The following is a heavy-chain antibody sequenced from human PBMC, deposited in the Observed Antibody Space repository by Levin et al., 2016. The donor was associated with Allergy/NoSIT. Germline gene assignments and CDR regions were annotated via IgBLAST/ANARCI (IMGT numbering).Heavy chain of an antibody. D-gene: IGHD3-22*01. Sequence: GESLKISCAGSGFNFNIYAMSWVRRAAGKGLEWVSAITSSSDTIIYADSVKGRFTISRDNSKNTLYLQLNSLRPDDTAIYYCAKGSQRLLASGYFEYWGRGALVTVSS. CDR1: GFNFNIYA. J-gene: IGHJ4*02. CDR3: AKGSQRLLASGYFEY. CDR2: ITSSSDTI. V-gene: IGHV3-23*01.